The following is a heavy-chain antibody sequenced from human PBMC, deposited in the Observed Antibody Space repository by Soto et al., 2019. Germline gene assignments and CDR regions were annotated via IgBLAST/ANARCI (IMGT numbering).Heavy chain of an antibody. CDR1: GGSVSSGSYY. CDR2: IYYSGST. J-gene: IGHJ4*02. D-gene: IGHD3-3*01. CDR3: ARVVYEWPGVVDY. V-gene: IGHV4-61*01. Sequence: QVQLQESGPGLVKPSETLSLTRTVSGGSVSSGSYYWSWIRQPPGKGLEWIGYIYYSGSTNYNPSLKSRVTISVDTSKNQFSLKLSSVTAADTAVYYCARVVYEWPGVVDYWGQGTLVTVSS.